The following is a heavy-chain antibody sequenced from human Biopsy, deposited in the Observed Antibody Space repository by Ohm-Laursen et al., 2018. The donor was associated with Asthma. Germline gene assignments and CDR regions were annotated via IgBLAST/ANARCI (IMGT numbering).Heavy chain of an antibody. CDR3: ARGQGRGIQLWSLDP. D-gene: IGHD5-18*01. CDR1: SGSGGYMRSGNYY. V-gene: IGHV4-39*07. J-gene: IGHJ5*02. CDR2: ISYSGTT. Sequence: TLSLTCSLSSGSGGYMRSGNYYWGWIRQPPGKGLEWTGSISYSGTTYYNPSLERRVTVSADTSKNQFSLRLSFVTAADTAVYFCARGQGRGIQLWSLDPWGQGILVTVSS.